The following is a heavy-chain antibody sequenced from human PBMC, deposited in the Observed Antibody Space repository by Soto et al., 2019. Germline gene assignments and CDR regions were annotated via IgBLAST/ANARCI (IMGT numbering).Heavy chain of an antibody. D-gene: IGHD2-15*01. CDR3: ARELVVVAATYYYYGMDV. V-gene: IGHV3-30-3*01. Sequence: GGSLRLSCAACGFTFSSYAMHGVRQAPGKGLEWVAVISYDGSNKYYADSVKGRFTISRDNSKNTLYLQMNSLRAEDTAVYYCARELVVVAATYYYYGMDVWGQGTTVTVSS. CDR2: ISYDGSNK. CDR1: GFTFSSYA. J-gene: IGHJ6*02.